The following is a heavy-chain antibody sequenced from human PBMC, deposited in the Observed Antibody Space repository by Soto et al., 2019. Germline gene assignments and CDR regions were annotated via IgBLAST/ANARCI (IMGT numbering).Heavy chain of an antibody. CDR2: MFPGDSEI. CDR3: AGGSNTDWYFDL. D-gene: IGHD4-4*01. V-gene: IGHV5-51*01. J-gene: IGHJ2*01. CDR1: GCSLSSYW. Sequence: GESLKISCMGSGCSLSSYWIGWVRQMPGKGLEWMGIMFPGDSEIKYSPSFQGQVTISADKSISTAYLQWSSLRASDTAMYYCAGGSNTDWYFDLWGRGTLVSVSS.